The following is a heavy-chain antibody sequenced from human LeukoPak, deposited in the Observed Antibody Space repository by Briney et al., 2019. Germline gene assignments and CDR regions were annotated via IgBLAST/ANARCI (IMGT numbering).Heavy chain of an antibody. CDR3: ARVAPSSGWFPFDY. D-gene: IGHD6-19*01. CDR1: GYTFTSYY. CDR2: INPSGGSP. V-gene: IGHV1-46*01. Sequence: ASVKVSCKASGYTFTSYYIHWVRQAPGQGLEWMGVINPSGGSPTYAQKFQGRVTMTRDTSTSTIYMELSSLRFEDTAVYYCARVAPSSGWFPFDYWGQGTLVTVSS. J-gene: IGHJ4*02.